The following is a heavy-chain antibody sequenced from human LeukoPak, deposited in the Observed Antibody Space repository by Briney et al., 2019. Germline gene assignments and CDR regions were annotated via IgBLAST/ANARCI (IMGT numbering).Heavy chain of an antibody. Sequence: TGGSLRLSCAASGFTFSSYAMSWVRQAPGKGLEWVSVIYSGGSTYYADSVKGRFTISRDNSKNTLYLQMNSLRAEDTAVYYCASAGEPNYYDSSGYFDIWGQGTMVTVSS. D-gene: IGHD3-22*01. CDR2: IYSGGST. CDR1: GFTFSSYA. J-gene: IGHJ3*02. CDR3: ASAGEPNYYDSSGYFDI. V-gene: IGHV3-66*01.